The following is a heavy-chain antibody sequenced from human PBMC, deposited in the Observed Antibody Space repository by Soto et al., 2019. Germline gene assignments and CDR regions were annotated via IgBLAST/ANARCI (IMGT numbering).Heavy chain of an antibody. CDR1: GFTFSSYA. D-gene: IGHD6-13*01. J-gene: IGHJ6*02. CDR3: AKNHHSSSWYPPSFYYYYGMDA. CDR2: ISGSGGST. V-gene: IGHV3-23*01. Sequence: GGSLRLSCAASGFTFSSYAMSWVRQAPGKGLEWVSAISGSGGSTYYADSVKGRFTISRDNSKNTLYLQMNSLRAEDTAVYYCAKNHHSSSWYPPSFYYYYGMDAWGQGTTVTVA.